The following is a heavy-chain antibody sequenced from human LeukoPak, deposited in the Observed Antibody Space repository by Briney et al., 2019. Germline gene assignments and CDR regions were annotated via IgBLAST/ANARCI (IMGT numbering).Heavy chain of an antibody. J-gene: IGHJ4*02. D-gene: IGHD6-19*01. V-gene: IGHV3-30-3*01. CDR2: ISYDGSNK. Sequence: GGSLRLSYAASGFTFSSYAMHWVRQAPGKGLEWVAVISYDGSNKYYADSVKGRFTISRDNSKNTLYLQMNSLRAEDTAVYYCAKQWLVYFDYWGQGTLVTVSS. CDR3: AKQWLVYFDY. CDR1: GFTFSSYA.